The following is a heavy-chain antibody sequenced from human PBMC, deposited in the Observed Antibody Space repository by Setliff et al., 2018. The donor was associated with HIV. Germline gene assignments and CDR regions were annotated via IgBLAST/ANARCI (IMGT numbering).Heavy chain of an antibody. J-gene: IGHJ6*02. V-gene: IGHV4-61*02. CDR2: IYTSGST. CDR3: ARDLGSGLYYYGMDV. CDR1: GGSIRSGSYY. D-gene: IGHD7-27*01. Sequence: SETLSLTCTVSGGSIRSGSYYWSWIRHPAGKGLEWIGRIYTSGSTNYNPSLKSRVTISVDTSKNQFSLKLSSVTAADTAVYHCARDLGSGLYYYGMDVWGQGTTVTVSS.